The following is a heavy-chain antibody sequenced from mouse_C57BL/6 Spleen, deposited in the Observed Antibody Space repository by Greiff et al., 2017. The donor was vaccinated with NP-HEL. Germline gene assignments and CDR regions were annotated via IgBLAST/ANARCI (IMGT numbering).Heavy chain of an antibody. V-gene: IGHV5-16*01. J-gene: IGHJ3*01. D-gene: IGHD2-3*01. Sequence: EVQRVESEGGLVQPGSSMKLSCTASGFTFSDYYMAWVRQVPEKGLEWVANINYDGSSTYYLDSLKSRFIISRDNANNILYLQMSSLKSEDTATYYCAREEDGYHFAYWGQRTLVTVSA. CDR1: GFTFSDYY. CDR3: AREEDGYHFAY. CDR2: INYDGSST.